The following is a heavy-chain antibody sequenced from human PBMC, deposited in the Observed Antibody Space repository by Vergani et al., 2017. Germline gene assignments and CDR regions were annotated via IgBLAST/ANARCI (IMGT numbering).Heavy chain of an antibody. D-gene: IGHD3-10*01. CDR1: GYSVGSGYY. CDR2: VHRNGNT. CDR3: ARQNPYGSAHVDF. J-gene: IGHJ4*02. Sequence: QVDLQESCPGLVKSSETLSLNCAVSGYSVGSGYYWGWIRQPPGRGLEWIGCVHRNGNTYYTSSLMSRATISRDTSKNQFSLRLTSVTAADTAVYYCARQNPYGSAHVDFWGRGVLVTVSA. V-gene: IGHV4-38-2*01.